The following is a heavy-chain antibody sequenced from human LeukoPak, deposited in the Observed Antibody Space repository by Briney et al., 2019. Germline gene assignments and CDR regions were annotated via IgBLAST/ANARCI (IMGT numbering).Heavy chain of an antibody. CDR2: ISGGGGST. CDR3: AKAGYDSSGYYAPDY. Sequence: GGSLRLSCAASGFTFSNYAMSWVRQAPGKGLEWVSAISGGGGSTYYGDSVKGRFTISRDNSKNTLYVQMNSLRAEDTAVYYCAKAGYDSSGYYAPDYWGQGTLVTVSS. J-gene: IGHJ4*02. V-gene: IGHV3-23*01. D-gene: IGHD3-22*01. CDR1: GFTFSNYA.